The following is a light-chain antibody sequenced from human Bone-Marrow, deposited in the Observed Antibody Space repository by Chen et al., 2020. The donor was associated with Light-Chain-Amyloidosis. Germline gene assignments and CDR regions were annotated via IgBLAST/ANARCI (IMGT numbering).Light chain of an antibody. Sequence: QTVVTQEPSLSVSPGETVTPTCGLSSGSVSTTNNPTWYQQTPGQAPRTLIYATNTRSSGVPDRFSGSILGNKAALTITGAQGDDESYEHCMMYVDGGISVFGGGTKLTVL. CDR2: ATN. CDR3: MMYVDGGISV. J-gene: IGLJ3*02. V-gene: IGLV8-61*01. CDR1: SGSVSTTNN.